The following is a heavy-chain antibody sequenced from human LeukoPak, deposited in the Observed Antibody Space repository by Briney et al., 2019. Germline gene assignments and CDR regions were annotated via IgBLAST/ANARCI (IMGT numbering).Heavy chain of an antibody. CDR1: GFTFSSYW. D-gene: IGHD6-13*01. CDR3: ARPGYSSSSSFDP. Sequence: PGGSLRLSCAASGFTFSSYWLHWVRHAPGKGLVWVSRINSDGSSTNYADSVKGRFTISRDNAKNTLYLQMNSLRAEDTAVYYCARPGYSSSSSFDPWGQGTLVTVSS. CDR2: INSDGSST. J-gene: IGHJ5*02. V-gene: IGHV3-74*01.